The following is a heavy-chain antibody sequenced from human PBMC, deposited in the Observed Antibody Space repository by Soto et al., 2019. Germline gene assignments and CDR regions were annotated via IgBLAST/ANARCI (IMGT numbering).Heavy chain of an antibody. V-gene: IGHV1-69*12. CDR1: GGTFSSYA. D-gene: IGHD4-4*01. CDR3: ASPPSSNSYYYGMDV. Sequence: QVQLVQSGAEVKKPGSSVKVSCKASGGTFSSYAISWVRQAPGQGLEWMGGIIPIFGTANYAQKFQGRVTITAAEATSTAYMELSSLRAEDTAVYSCASPPSSNSYYYGMDVWGQGTTVTVSS. CDR2: IIPIFGTA. J-gene: IGHJ6*02.